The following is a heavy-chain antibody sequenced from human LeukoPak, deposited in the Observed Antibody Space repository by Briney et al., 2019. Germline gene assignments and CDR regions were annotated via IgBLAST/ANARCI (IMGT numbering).Heavy chain of an antibody. CDR3: AKDVVVVAARYGYYGMDV. V-gene: IGHV3-33*06. J-gene: IGHJ6*02. D-gene: IGHD2-15*01. Sequence: PGRSRRLSCAASGFTFSNYGMHWVRQAPGKGLEWVAVIWYDGSNKYYADSVKGRFTISRDNSKNTLYLQMNSLRAEDTAVYYCAKDVVVVAARYGYYGMDVWGQGTTVTVSS. CDR1: GFTFSNYG. CDR2: IWYDGSNK.